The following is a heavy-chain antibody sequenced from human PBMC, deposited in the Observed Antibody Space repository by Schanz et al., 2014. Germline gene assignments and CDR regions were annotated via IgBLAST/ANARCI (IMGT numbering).Heavy chain of an antibody. CDR2: LTGSGGGT. CDR3: ARDGDFDY. CDR1: GFTVSNSY. Sequence: EVQLVESGGGLVKPGGSLRLSCAASGFTVSNSYIHWVRQAPGKGPEWVSSLTGSGGGTYYADSVRGRFAISRDNSKNTLFLQMSSLRAEDTAVYYCARDGDFDYWGQGTLVTVSS. V-gene: IGHV3-23*04. J-gene: IGHJ4*02.